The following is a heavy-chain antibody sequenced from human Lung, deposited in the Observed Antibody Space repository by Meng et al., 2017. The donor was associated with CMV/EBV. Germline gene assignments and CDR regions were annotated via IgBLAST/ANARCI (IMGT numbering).Heavy chain of an antibody. J-gene: IGHJ5*02. D-gene: IGHD4-17*01. V-gene: IGHV5-51*01. CDR3: ARRGMMTTRGYWFDP. Sequence: GEXXKISCEGSGYSFSNYWIDWVRQMPGKGLEWMGSIYPGDSDTRYSPSFQGQVTISADESIRTAYLQWSTLKASDTAIYYCARRGMMTTRGYWFDPWAQGTLVTVSS. CDR2: IYPGDSDT. CDR1: GYSFSNYW.